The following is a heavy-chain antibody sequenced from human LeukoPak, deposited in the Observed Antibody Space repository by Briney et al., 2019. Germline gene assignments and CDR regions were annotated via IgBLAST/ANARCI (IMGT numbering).Heavy chain of an antibody. Sequence: PGRSLRLSCAASGFNFSSYGMHWVRQAPGKGLEWVAIISYDGSNKYYADSVKGRFTISRDNSNNTLYLQMNSLRAEDTAVYYCAKDTTLGDDSSGYYFGGFDYWGQGTLVTVSS. V-gene: IGHV3-30*18. D-gene: IGHD3-22*01. CDR2: ISYDGSNK. J-gene: IGHJ4*02. CDR1: GFNFSSYG. CDR3: AKDTTLGDDSSGYYFGGFDY.